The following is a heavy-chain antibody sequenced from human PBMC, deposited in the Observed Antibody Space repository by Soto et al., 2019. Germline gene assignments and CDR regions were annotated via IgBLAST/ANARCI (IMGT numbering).Heavy chain of an antibody. CDR3: ARTTVTASYYYMDV. CDR2: ISTYNGNT. J-gene: IGHJ6*03. Sequence: QVQLVQSGAEVKQPGASVKVSCKASGYTFTNYGFTWVRQAPGQGLEWLGWISTYNGNTKYAQKVQGRLTMTTDTSTSTANMELTSLRSDDTALYYCARTTVTASYYYMDVWGKGSTVTASS. V-gene: IGHV1-18*01. CDR1: GYTFTNYG. D-gene: IGHD4-17*01.